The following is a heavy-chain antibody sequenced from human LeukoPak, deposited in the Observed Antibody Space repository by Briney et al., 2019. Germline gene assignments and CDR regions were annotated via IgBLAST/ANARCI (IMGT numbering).Heavy chain of an antibody. Sequence: ASVKVSCKVSGYTLTELSMHSVRQAPGKGLEWMGGFDPEDGETIYAQKFQGRVTMTEDTSTDTAYMELSSLRSEDTAVYYCATKWDITIFGVVNTYGMDVWGQGTTVTVSS. D-gene: IGHD3-3*01. CDR2: FDPEDGET. CDR3: ATKWDITIFGVVNTYGMDV. J-gene: IGHJ6*02. V-gene: IGHV1-24*01. CDR1: GYTLTELS.